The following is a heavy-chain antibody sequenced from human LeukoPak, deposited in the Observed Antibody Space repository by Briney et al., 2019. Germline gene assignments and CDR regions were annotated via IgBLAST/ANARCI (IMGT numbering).Heavy chain of an antibody. J-gene: IGHJ4*02. CDR2: IYFSGGT. V-gene: IGHV4-39*01. D-gene: IGHD3-10*01. CDR3: ARQTGSGLFSLP. Sequence: SETLSLTCTVSGDSISSSNCYWGWIRQPPGKGQEWIGSIYFSGGTYYNASLKSRVTISVDTSKNQFSLKLSSVTAADTAVYYCARQTGSGLFSLPGGQGTLVTVSS. CDR1: GDSISSSNCY.